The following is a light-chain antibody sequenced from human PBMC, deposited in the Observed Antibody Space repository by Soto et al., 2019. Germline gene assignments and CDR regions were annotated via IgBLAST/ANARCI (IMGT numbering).Light chain of an antibody. CDR2: EDN. Sequence: QSALTQPASVSGSPGQSITISCTGSGRSYNLVSWFQQSPGKAPKLIIYEDNKRPSGVSNRFSGSNSGNTASLTISGLQPDDAADYYCCSYADSTTVVFGGGTKVTVL. CDR1: GRSYNL. CDR3: CSYADSTTVV. J-gene: IGLJ3*02. V-gene: IGLV2-23*01.